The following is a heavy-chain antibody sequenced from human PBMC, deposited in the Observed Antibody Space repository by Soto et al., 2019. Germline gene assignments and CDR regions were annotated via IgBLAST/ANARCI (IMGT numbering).Heavy chain of an antibody. J-gene: IGHJ6*02. Sequence: SETLSLTCAVYGGSFSGYYWSWIRQPPGKGLEWIGEINHSGSTNYNPSLKSRVTISVDTSKNQFSLKLSSVTAADTAVYYCARGRGWSSGWYTTLYYYYGMDVWGQGTKVT. D-gene: IGHD6-19*01. V-gene: IGHV4-34*01. CDR2: INHSGST. CDR3: ARGRGWSSGWYTTLYYYYGMDV. CDR1: GGSFSGYY.